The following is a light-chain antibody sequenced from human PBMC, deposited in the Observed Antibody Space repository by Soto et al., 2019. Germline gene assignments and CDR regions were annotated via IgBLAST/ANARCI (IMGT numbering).Light chain of an antibody. CDR3: CSYAGSSTSVV. CDR1: SSDVGGYNL. CDR2: DVS. Sequence: QSALTQPASVSGSPGQSITISFTGTSSDVGGYNLVSWYQQHPGKAPKLMIYDVSKRPSGVSNRFSGSKSGNTASLTISGLQAEDEADYYCCSYAGSSTSVVFGGGTKLTVL. J-gene: IGLJ2*01. V-gene: IGLV2-23*02.